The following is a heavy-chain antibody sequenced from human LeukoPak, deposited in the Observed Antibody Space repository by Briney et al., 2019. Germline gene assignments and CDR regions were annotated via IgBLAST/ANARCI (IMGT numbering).Heavy chain of an antibody. D-gene: IGHD6-13*01. CDR2: ISGSGGST. CDR1: GFTFSSYA. Sequence: GGSLRLSCAASGFTFSSYAMSCVRQAPGKGLEWVSAISGSGGSTYYADSVKGRFTISRDNSKNTLYLQMNSLRAEDTAVYYCTGSSSWYGGTVDYWGQGTLVTVSS. CDR3: TGSSSWYGGTVDY. V-gene: IGHV3-23*01. J-gene: IGHJ4*02.